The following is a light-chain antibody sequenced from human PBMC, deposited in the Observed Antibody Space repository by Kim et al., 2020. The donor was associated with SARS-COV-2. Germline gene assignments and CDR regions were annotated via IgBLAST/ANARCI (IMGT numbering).Light chain of an antibody. CDR1: RSNIGSNY. CDR3: AAWDDSLSGSWV. J-gene: IGLJ3*02. Sequence: QRVTISCSGSRSNIGSNYVYWYQQLPGTAPKLLIYRNNQRPSGVPDRFSGSKSGTSASLAISGHRSEDEADYYCAAWDDSLSGSWVFGGGTQLTVL. V-gene: IGLV1-47*01. CDR2: RNN.